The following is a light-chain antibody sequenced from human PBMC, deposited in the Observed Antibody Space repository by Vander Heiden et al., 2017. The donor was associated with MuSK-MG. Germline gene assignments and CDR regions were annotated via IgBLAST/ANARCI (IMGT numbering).Light chain of an antibody. CDR3: QQSYSTPPVT. Sequence: DIQMTQSPSSMYASVGDRVTITCRASQSISRYLNWYQQKPGKAPKLLIYTASNLQSGVPSRFSGSGSGTDFTLTISSLQPEDFATYYCQQSYSTPPVTFGGGTKVXIK. CDR2: TAS. CDR1: QSISRY. V-gene: IGKV1-39*01. J-gene: IGKJ4*01.